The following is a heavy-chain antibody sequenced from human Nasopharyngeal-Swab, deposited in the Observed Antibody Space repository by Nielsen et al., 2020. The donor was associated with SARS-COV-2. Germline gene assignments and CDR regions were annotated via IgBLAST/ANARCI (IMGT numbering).Heavy chain of an antibody. CDR3: ARHGRGRSWGYYYYGMDV. CDR1: GFTFSDYS. D-gene: IGHD3-10*01. V-gene: IGHV3-11*01. J-gene: IGHJ6*02. CDR2: ISSSGSTK. Sequence: VGSLRLSCAASGFTFSDYSMSWVRQAPGKGLEWVSYISSSGSTKYYADSVKGRFTISRDNAKNSLYLQMNSLRAEDTAVYYCARHGRGRSWGYYYYGMDVWGQGTTVTVSS.